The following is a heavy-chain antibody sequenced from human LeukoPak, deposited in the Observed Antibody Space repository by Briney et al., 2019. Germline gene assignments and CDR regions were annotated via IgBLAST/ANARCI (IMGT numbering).Heavy chain of an antibody. D-gene: IGHD4-23*01. Sequence: SETLSLTCTVSGGSFNSYYWSWIRQAAGKGLEWIGRIYSSGSTNYNPSLKSSVSMSVDTSKNHFSLKLTSVTAADTALYSCARGEKATVVTMWGQGILVTVSS. CDR2: IYSSGST. V-gene: IGHV4-4*07. CDR1: GGSFNSYY. CDR3: ARGEKATVVTM. J-gene: IGHJ4*02.